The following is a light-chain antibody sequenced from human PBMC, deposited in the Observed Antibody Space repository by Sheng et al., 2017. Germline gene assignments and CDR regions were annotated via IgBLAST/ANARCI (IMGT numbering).Light chain of an antibody. CDR3: QQYHSPPYT. J-gene: IGKJ2*01. CDR2: GAS. CDR1: QSISSW. V-gene: IGKV1-NL1*01. Sequence: DIQMTQSPSSVSASVGDRVTITCRASQSISSWLAWYQQKLGEAPKLLLYGASSLESGVPSRFSGSGSGTDYTLTISSLQPEDFATYYCQQYHSPPYTFGQGTKLQVK.